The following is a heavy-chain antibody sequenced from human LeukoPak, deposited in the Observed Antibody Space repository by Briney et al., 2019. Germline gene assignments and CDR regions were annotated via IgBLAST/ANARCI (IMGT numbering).Heavy chain of an antibody. Sequence: GGSLRLSCAASGFTFSSYAMHWVRQAPGKGLEWVAVISYDGSNKYYADSVKGRFTISRDNSKNTLYLQMNSLRAEDTAVYYCARVSGYYFAYFDYWGQGTLVTVSS. CDR3: ARVSGYYFAYFDY. J-gene: IGHJ4*02. CDR1: GFTFSSYA. D-gene: IGHD3-22*01. V-gene: IGHV3-30*04. CDR2: ISYDGSNK.